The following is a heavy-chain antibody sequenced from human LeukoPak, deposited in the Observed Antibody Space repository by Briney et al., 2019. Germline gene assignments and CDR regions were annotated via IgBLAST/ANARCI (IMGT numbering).Heavy chain of an antibody. D-gene: IGHD6-13*01. CDR3: AKDRRAAAGPPYYFDN. V-gene: IGHV3-23*01. J-gene: IGHJ4*02. CDR2: ISGSGGRT. CDR1: RLTFSDYA. Sequence: GGSLRLPCAASRLTFSDYAMTWVRQAPGKGLQWVSTISGSGGRTYYTDSVKGRFTVSRDNSKNTLYLQMKSLRVEDAAVYYCAKDRRAAAGPPYYFDNWGQGTLVTVSS.